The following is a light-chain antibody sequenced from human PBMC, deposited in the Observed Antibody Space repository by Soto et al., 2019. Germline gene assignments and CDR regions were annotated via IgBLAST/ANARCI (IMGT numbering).Light chain of an antibody. CDR3: SSYTSTSTLVV. Sequence: QSVLTQPASVSGSPGQSITISCTGTSNDIGGYNYVSWYQHRPGEAPKLMIYVVRNRPSGVSSRFSGSKSDNTASLTISGLQAEDEADYYCSSYTSTSTLVVLGGGTKLTVL. V-gene: IGLV2-14*01. J-gene: IGLJ2*01. CDR1: SNDIGGYNY. CDR2: VVR.